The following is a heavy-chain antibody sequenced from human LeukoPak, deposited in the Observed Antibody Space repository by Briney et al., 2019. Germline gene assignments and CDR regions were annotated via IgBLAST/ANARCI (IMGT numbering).Heavy chain of an antibody. CDR3: ARAYGSGIGYWFDP. D-gene: IGHD3-10*01. CDR2: VYYTGST. J-gene: IGHJ5*02. V-gene: IGHV4-31*03. CDR1: GGSISSGGHY. Sequence: SETLSLTCSVSGGSISSGGHYWGWIRQHPGKGLEWIGYVYYTGSTYYNPSLKSRVTISVDTSKNQFSLKLSSVTAADTAVYFCARAYGSGIGYWFDPWGQGTLVTVSS.